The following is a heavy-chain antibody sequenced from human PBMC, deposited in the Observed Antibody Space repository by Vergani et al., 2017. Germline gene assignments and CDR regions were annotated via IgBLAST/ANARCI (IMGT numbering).Heavy chain of an antibody. V-gene: IGHV4-31*03. CDR3: ARGGQIAARPGWFDP. CDR2: IYYSGST. CDR1: GGSISSGGYY. Sequence: QVQLQESGPGLVTPSQTLSLPCTVSGGSISSGGYYWGWIRQHPGKGLEWIGYIYYSGSTYYNASRKGRVTISVDTSKNQCSLKLSSVTAADTAVYYCARGGQIAARPGWFDPWGQGTLVTVSS. D-gene: IGHD6-6*01. J-gene: IGHJ5*02.